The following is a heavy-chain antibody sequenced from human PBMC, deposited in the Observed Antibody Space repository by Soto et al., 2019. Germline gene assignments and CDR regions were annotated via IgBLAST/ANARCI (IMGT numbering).Heavy chain of an antibody. D-gene: IGHD3-16*01. CDR3: AKVWGPFEGVDP. Sequence: GGSLRLSCAASGFTFSSYAMHWVRQAPGKGLEWVAVISYDGSNKYYADSVKGRFTISRDNSKNTLYLQMNSLRAEDTAVYYCAKVWGPFEGVDPWGQGTLVTVSS. CDR2: ISYDGSNK. CDR1: GFTFSSYA. J-gene: IGHJ5*02. V-gene: IGHV3-30-3*01.